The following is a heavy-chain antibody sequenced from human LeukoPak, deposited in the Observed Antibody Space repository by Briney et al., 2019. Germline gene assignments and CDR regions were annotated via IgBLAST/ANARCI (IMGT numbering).Heavy chain of an antibody. CDR3: ARNPEAVAGTERWFDP. J-gene: IGHJ5*02. CDR1: GFTFSSYW. Sequence: GGSLRLSCAASGFTFSSYWMSWVRQAPGKGLEWVANIKQDGSEKYYVDSVKGRFTISRDNAKNSLYLQMNSLRAEDTAVYYCARNPEAVAGTERWFDPWGQGTLVTVSS. CDR2: IKQDGSEK. V-gene: IGHV3-7*01. D-gene: IGHD6-19*01.